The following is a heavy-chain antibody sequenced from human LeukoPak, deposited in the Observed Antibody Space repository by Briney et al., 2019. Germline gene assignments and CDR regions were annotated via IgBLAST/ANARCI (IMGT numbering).Heavy chain of an antibody. CDR1: GFTFSDSA. J-gene: IGHJ3*01. Sequence: GGSLRLSCAASGFTFSDSAMTWVRQAPGKGLEWVSLINFCGGNTYYADSVKGRFTISRDNSKDTLYLQMNSLRAEDTAIYYCVRDIELSTWGLGTMVTVSS. D-gene: IGHD3-16*02. V-gene: IGHV3-23*01. CDR2: INFCGGNT. CDR3: VRDIELST.